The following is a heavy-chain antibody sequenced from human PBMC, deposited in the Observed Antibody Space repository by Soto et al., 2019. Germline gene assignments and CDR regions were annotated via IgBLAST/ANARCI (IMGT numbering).Heavy chain of an antibody. D-gene: IGHD3-3*01. J-gene: IGHJ6*02. CDR3: AKAISKSRFRPLVYYYYGMDV. CDR2: ISTDNGNT. V-gene: IGHV1-18*01. CDR1: GYTFTNYG. Sequence: QVQLVQSGAEVKKPGASVKVSCKASGYTFTNYGISWVRQAPGQGLEWMAWISTDNGNTNSAQKFQGRVTMTTDTSTSTAYMELRSLRSDDTAVYYCAKAISKSRFRPLVYYYYGMDVWGQGTTVTVSS.